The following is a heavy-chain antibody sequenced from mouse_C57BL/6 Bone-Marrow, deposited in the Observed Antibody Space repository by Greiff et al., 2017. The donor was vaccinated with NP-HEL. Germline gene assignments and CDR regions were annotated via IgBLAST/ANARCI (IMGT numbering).Heavy chain of an antibody. CDR3: ARGIPYYYGSSTPSFDY. CDR1: GYTFTDYN. Sequence: EVQLQQSGPELVKPGASVKMSCKASGYTFTDYNMHWVKQSHGKSLEWIGYINPNNGGTSYNQKFMGKATLTVNKSSSTAYMELRSLTSEDSAVYYCARGIPYYYGSSTPSFDYWGQGTTLTVSS. D-gene: IGHD1-1*01. V-gene: IGHV1-22*01. J-gene: IGHJ2*01. CDR2: INPNNGGT.